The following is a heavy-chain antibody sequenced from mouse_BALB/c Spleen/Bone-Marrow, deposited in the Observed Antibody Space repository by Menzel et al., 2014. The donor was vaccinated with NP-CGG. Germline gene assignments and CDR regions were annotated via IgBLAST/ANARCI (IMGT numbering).Heavy chain of an antibody. CDR1: GYTFTDYT. V-gene: IGHV1-4*01. J-gene: IGHJ2*01. CDR3: ARSKGFALDY. CDR2: VNPRSGYA. Sequence: QVQLKESGAELASPGASVKMSCKASGYTFTDYTIQWVKQRPGQGLEWIGYVNPRSGYANYNQKFKDKATLTADKSSSTAFMQLSSLTSEDSAVYDCARSKGFALDYWGQGTAPTVSS.